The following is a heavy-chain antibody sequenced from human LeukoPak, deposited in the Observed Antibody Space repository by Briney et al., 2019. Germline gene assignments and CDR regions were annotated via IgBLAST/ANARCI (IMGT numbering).Heavy chain of an antibody. CDR3: ARHEVTMVRGVIIKYGMDV. CDR1: GYSFTSYW. D-gene: IGHD3-10*01. V-gene: IGHV5-51*01. Sequence: GESLKISCKGSGYSFTSYWIGWVCQMPGKGLEWMGIIYPGDSDTRYSPSFQGQVTISADKSISTAYLQWSSLKASDTAMYYCARHEVTMVRGVIIKYGMDVWGQGTTVTVSS. CDR2: IYPGDSDT. J-gene: IGHJ6*02.